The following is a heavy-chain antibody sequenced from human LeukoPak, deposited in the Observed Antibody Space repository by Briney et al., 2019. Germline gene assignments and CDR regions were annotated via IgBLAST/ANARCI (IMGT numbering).Heavy chain of an antibody. CDR2: IYYSGST. D-gene: IGHD3-22*01. CDR3: ATNRYYDSSGYYSLDY. Sequence: PSETLSLTCSVSGDSISSSSYYWGWIRQPPGKGLEWIGSIYYSGSTYYNPSLKSRVTISVDATKNQFSLTLSSVTVADTAVYYCATNRYYDSSGYYSLDYWGQGTLVTVSS. V-gene: IGHV4-39*01. J-gene: IGHJ4*02. CDR1: GDSISSSSYY.